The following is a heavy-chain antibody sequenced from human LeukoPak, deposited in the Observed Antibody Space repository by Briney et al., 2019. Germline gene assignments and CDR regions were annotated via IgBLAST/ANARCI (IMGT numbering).Heavy chain of an antibody. J-gene: IGHJ4*02. CDR3: ARDRGGVVSPSDY. V-gene: IGHV1-46*03. CDR1: GYTLTRYY. Sequence: ASVKVSXKASGYTLTRYYMHWVRQAPGQGLEWMGTINPSSGSTRYAQKFQGRVTMTRDTSTSTVYMEVSSLRSEDTAVYYCARDRGGVVSPSDYWGQGTLVTVSS. D-gene: IGHD3-10*01. CDR2: INPSSGST.